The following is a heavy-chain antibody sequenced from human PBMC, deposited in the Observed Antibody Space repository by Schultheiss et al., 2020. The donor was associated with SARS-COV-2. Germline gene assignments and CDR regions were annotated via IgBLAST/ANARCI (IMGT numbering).Heavy chain of an antibody. Sequence: SETLSLTCTVSGGSISSSSYYWGWIRQPPGKGLEWIGYIYYSGSTNYNPSLKSRVTISVDTSKNQFSLKLSSVTAADTAVYYCARLWHYYDSSGYYSEWGQGTLVTVSS. CDR3: ARLWHYYDSSGYYSE. V-gene: IGHV4-61*05. CDR2: IYYSGST. D-gene: IGHD3-22*01. J-gene: IGHJ4*02. CDR1: GGSISSSSYY.